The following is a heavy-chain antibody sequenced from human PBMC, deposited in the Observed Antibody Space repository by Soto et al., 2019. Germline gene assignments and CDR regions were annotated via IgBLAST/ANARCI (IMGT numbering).Heavy chain of an antibody. D-gene: IGHD3-16*01. CDR2: MNLNGGNT. J-gene: IGHJ6*03. Sequence: QVQLVQSGAEVKKPGASVKVSCKASGDTFTGDEITWVRQATGQGLEWMGWMNLNGGNTGYAQTFQGRVSMTGNPSISTAYMELCSLRSEDTAVYYCARVPRGSRYFYYLDVWGKGTTVIVSS. CDR3: ARVPRGSRYFYYLDV. V-gene: IGHV1-8*01. CDR1: GDTFTGDE.